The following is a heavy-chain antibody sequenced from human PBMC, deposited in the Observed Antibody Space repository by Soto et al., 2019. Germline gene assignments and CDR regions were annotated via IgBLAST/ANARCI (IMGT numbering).Heavy chain of an antibody. Sequence: PSETLSLTCAVSGDSISSGFYYWGWIRQPPGKGLEWIGSIYHSGSTYYNPSLKSRVTMSVDTSKNQLSLKLSSVTAADTAVYYCAGYGYRYSARFFDCWGQGTRVTVSS. CDR2: IYHSGST. CDR1: GDSISSGFYY. CDR3: AGYGYRYSARFFDC. D-gene: IGHD5-12*01. J-gene: IGHJ4*02. V-gene: IGHV4-38-2*01.